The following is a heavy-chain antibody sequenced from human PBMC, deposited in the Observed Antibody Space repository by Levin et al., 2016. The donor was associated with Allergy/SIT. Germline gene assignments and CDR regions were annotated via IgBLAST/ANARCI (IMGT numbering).Heavy chain of an antibody. CDR2: ISPASDT. CDR1: GYSFSAYY. Sequence: ASVKVSCKASGYSFSAYYINWARQAPGQSLEWMGWISPASDTNYAQSFQGRITLTADNSITTAYLELSDLRSDDTAVYYCAGDKRGAGAPPDSWGQGTLVTVSS. J-gene: IGHJ4*02. V-gene: IGHV1-2*02. CDR3: AGDKRGAGAPPDS. D-gene: IGHD1-26*01.